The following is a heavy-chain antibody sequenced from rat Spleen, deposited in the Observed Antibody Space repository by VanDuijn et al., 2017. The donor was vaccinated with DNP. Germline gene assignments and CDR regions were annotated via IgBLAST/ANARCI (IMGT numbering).Heavy chain of an antibody. D-gene: IGHD5-1*01. Sequence: EVQLVESGGDLVQPGRSLKLSCVASGFTFNNYWMTWVRQAPTKGLEWVAYISPSGGSTYYRDSVKGRFTISRDNAKNTLYLQMNSLISEDTATYYCARDRTGTWFAYWGQGTLVTVSS. CDR2: ISPSGGST. CDR3: ARDRTGTWFAY. V-gene: IGHV5-27*01. CDR1: GFTFNNYW. J-gene: IGHJ3*01.